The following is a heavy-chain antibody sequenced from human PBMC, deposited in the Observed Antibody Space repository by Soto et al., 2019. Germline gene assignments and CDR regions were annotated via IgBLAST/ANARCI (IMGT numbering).Heavy chain of an antibody. V-gene: IGHV3-48*01. D-gene: IGHD5-12*01. CDR2: ISTSGSPT. CDR1: GFTFSIYS. J-gene: IGHJ4*02. Sequence: GGSLRLSCAASGFTFSIYSMSWVRQAPGKGLEWISYISTSGSPTYYADSVKGRFTISRDDARNSLYLQMNSLRVDDTAVYYCAVRGGWGQGTLLTVSS. CDR3: AVRGG.